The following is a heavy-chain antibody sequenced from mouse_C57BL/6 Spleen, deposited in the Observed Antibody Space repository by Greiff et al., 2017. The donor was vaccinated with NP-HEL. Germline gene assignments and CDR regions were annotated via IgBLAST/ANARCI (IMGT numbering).Heavy chain of an antibody. Sequence: QVQLQQPGAELARPGASVKLSCKASGYTFTSYGISWVKQRTGQGLEWIGEIYPRSGNTYYNEKFKGKATLTADKSSSTAYMELRSLTSEDSAVYFCARWGLYAGFAYWGQGTLVTVSA. D-gene: IGHD1-1*01. CDR1: GYTFTSYG. V-gene: IGHV1-81*01. CDR2: IYPRSGNT. CDR3: ARWGLYAGFAY. J-gene: IGHJ3*01.